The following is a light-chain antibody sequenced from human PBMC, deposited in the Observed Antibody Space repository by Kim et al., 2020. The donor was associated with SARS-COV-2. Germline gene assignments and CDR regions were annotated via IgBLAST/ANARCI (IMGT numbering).Light chain of an antibody. J-gene: IGKJ2*01. CDR3: QEYNTWPRYT. CDR1: QSVSSD. CDR2: GAS. Sequence: VSPGERATLSCRASQSVSSDLAWYQQKPGQSPRLLIYGASTRATGIPARFSGSGSGTEFSLSISSLQSEDIAVYYCQEYNTWPRYTFGQGTKLEI. V-gene: IGKV3-15*01.